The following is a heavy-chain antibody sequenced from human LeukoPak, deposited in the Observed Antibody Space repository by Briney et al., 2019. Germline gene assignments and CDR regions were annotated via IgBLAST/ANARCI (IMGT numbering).Heavy chain of an antibody. V-gene: IGHV4-59*08. CDR3: ARQGATVTYAFDI. CDR2: IYYTGGT. CDR1: GGSIGSDY. Sequence: SETLSLTCTVSGGSIGSDYWTWIRQPPGKGLEYIGYIYYTGGTNYNPSLKSRVTISVDTSKNQFSLKLSSVTAADTAVYFCARQGATVTYAFDIWGQGTMVTVSS. J-gene: IGHJ3*02. D-gene: IGHD4-17*01.